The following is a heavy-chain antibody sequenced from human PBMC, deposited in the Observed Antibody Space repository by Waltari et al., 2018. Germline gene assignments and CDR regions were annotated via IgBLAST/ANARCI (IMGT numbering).Heavy chain of an antibody. D-gene: IGHD4-17*01. CDR3: ARVPRGGGDYRIRSFGYYYYMDV. V-gene: IGHV4-59*01. CDR2: IYYSGST. J-gene: IGHJ6*03. CDR1: GGAISSYY. Sequence: QVQLQESGPGLVKPSETLSLTCTVSGGAISSYYWSWIRQPPGKGLEWIGYIYYSGSTNYNPSLKSRVTISGDTSKNQFSLKLSSVTAADTAVYYCARVPRGGGDYRIRSFGYYYYMDVWGKGTTVTVSS.